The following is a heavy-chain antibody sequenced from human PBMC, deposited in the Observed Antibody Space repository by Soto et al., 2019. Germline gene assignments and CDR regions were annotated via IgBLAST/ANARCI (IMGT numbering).Heavy chain of an antibody. CDR2: INHSGST. CDR1: GGSSSGYY. Sequence: PSETLSLTCAVYGGSSSGYYWSWIRQPPGKGLEWIGEINHSGSTNYNPSLKSRVTISVDTSKNQFSLKLSSVTAADTAVYYCFTYYYGSGSYYPNDYWGQGTLVTVSS. J-gene: IGHJ4*02. V-gene: IGHV4-34*03. D-gene: IGHD3-10*01. CDR3: FTYYYGSGSYYPNDY.